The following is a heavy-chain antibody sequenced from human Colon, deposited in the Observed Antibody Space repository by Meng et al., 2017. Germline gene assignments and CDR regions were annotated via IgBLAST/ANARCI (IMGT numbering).Heavy chain of an antibody. Sequence: SETLSLTCTVSGDSIGTSSYFWTWIRQSAGKGREYIGRIYASGSTTYNPSLKSRVTISVDTSKHQFSLKLTSVTAADTALYDCARGRDYYYDTGAYTDFWGQGTLVTVSS. CDR3: ARGRDYYYDTGAYTDF. CDR2: IYASGST. J-gene: IGHJ4*02. D-gene: IGHD3-16*01. V-gene: IGHV4-61*02. CDR1: GDSIGTSSYF.